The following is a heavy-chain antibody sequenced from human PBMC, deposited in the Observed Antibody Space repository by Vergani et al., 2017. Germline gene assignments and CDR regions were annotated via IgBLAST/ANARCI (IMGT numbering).Heavy chain of an antibody. CDR2: IGFSVNSI. V-gene: IGHV3-48*01. CDR3: VRDPDYSTFDS. Sequence: DVRLVESGGGVVQPGGSLRLSCAASGFTFSAYSMNWVRQTPGKGLEWISYIGFSVNSIYYADSVMGRFAISRDNARNLLFLQMNSLRADDSALYFCVRDPDYSTFDSWGQGTLVTVS. D-gene: IGHD4-11*01. J-gene: IGHJ4*02. CDR1: GFTFSAYS.